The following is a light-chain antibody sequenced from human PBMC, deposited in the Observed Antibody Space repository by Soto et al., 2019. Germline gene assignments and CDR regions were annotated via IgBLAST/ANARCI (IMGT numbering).Light chain of an antibody. CDR2: TAS. Sequence: DIQMTQSPSSLPASVGDRVTITCRASQSISNYLNWYQQKPGKAPKLLIYTASSLQSGVPSRFSGGGSGTDFTLTISSLQPEDFATYYCQQSYNTPRTFGQGTKVEIK. V-gene: IGKV1-39*01. CDR1: QSISNY. J-gene: IGKJ1*01. CDR3: QQSYNTPRT.